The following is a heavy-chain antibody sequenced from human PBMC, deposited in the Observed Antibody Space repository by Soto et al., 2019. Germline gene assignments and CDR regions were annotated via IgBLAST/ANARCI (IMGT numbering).Heavy chain of an antibody. Sequence: QVQLVQSGAEVKKPGASVKVSCKASGYTFTSYGITWVRQPPGQGLEWMGWISAYNGNTNYAQKLQGRVTMTTDTSTSTAYMELRSLRSDDTAVYYCARDRHASCHIWWCEDFDYWGQGTLVTVSS. CDR2: ISAYNGNT. CDR1: GYTFTSYG. CDR3: ARDRHASCHIWWCEDFDY. D-gene: IGHD2-8*02. V-gene: IGHV1-18*01. J-gene: IGHJ4*02.